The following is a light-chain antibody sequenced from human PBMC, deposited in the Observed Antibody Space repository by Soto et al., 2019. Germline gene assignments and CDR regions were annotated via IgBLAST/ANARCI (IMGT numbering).Light chain of an antibody. CDR1: SGSIGSSY. J-gene: IGLJ3*02. CDR3: QSYDTSNPLV. CDR2: EDN. V-gene: IGLV6-57*01. Sequence: NFMLTPPHSVSESPGKTVTISCTRSSGSIGSSYVQWYQQRPGSSPTTVIFEDNQRPTGVPVRFSGSIDSSSNSASLVISGLRTEDEADYYCQSYDTSNPLVFGGGTKVTVL.